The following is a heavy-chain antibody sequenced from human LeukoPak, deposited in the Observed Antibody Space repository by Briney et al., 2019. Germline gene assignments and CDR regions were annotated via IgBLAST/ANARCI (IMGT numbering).Heavy chain of an antibody. V-gene: IGHV3-33*08. J-gene: IGHJ4*02. CDR2: IWFDGSNR. D-gene: IGHD3-10*01. CDR3: ARDNGYGSGSYYNYYFDY. Sequence: GGSLRLLCAAWGFPFSIYRMLGAREAPGKGLEWVAVIWFDGSNRYYAHTGKGGFTNSRDNSKNTLYLQVNSLRAEDTAVYDCARDNGYGSGSYYNYYFDYWGQGTMVTVSS. CDR1: GFPFSIYR.